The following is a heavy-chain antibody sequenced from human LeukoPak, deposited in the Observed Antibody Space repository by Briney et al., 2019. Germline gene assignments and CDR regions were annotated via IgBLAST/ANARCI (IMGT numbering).Heavy chain of an antibody. J-gene: IGHJ4*02. V-gene: IGHV3-23*01. CDR2: ISISGDIT. CDR1: GFTFSSHA. CDR3: ANEEVPNDY. D-gene: IGHD4/OR15-4a*01. Sequence: PGGSLRLSCAVSGFTFSSHAMTWVRQAPGKGLEWVSGISISGDITYSADSLQGRFIIFRDNSKNTVYLQMNSLRVEDTAVYYCANEEVPNDYWGQGTLVTVSS.